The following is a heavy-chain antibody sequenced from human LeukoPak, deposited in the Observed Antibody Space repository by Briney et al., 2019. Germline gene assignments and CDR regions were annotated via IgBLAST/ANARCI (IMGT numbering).Heavy chain of an antibody. CDR1: GGSFSGYY. Sequence: SETLSLTCAVYGGSFSGYYWSWIRQPPGKGLEWIGEINRSGSTNYNPSLKSRVTISVDTSKNQFSLKLSSVTAADTAVYYCARARGQLVRVRGYFDYWGQGTLVTVSS. CDR3: ARARGQLVRVRGYFDY. V-gene: IGHV4-34*01. D-gene: IGHD3-10*01. J-gene: IGHJ4*02. CDR2: INRSGST.